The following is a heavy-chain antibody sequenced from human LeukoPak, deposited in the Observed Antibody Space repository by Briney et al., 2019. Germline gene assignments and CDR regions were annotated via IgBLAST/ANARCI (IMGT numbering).Heavy chain of an antibody. J-gene: IGHJ4*02. CDR1: GFTFSSYW. V-gene: IGHV3-7*01. CDR2: IKQDGSEK. D-gene: IGHD2-8*01. CDR3: ARDSTNGLCYAYY. Sequence: GASLRLSCAAAGFTFSSYWMSWVRQAPGKGLEWVAMIKQDGSEKYYVDSVKGRFTISRDNAKNSLYLQMNSLKAEDTAVYYCARDSTNGLCYAYYWAQGTLVTVSS.